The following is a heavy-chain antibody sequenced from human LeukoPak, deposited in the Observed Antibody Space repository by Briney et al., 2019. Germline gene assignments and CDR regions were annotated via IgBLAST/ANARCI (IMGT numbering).Heavy chain of an antibody. J-gene: IGHJ4*02. CDR1: GFTFSTYA. CDR3: ARYCNGVSCYSGYDY. D-gene: IGHD2-15*01. V-gene: IGHV3-64*01. CDR2: ISTNGGGT. Sequence: GGSLRLSCAASGFTFSTYAMHWVRQTPGKGLEYVSAISTNGGGTYYANSVKGRFTISRDNSKNTLYLQMGSLRAEDMAVYYCARYCNGVSCYSGYDYWGQGTLVTVSS.